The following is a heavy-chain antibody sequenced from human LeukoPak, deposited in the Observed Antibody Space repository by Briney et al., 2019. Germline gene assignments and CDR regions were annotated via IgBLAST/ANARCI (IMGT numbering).Heavy chain of an antibody. CDR2: INHSGST. CDR1: GGSISSGGYY. CDR3: ARGGYCSSSSCYRYFDY. Sequence: SQTLSLTCAVSGGSISSGGYYWSWIRQPPGKGLEWIGEINHSGSTNYNPSLKSRVTISVDTSKNQFSLKLSSVTAADTAVYYCARGGYCSSSSCYRYFDYWGQGTLVAVSS. V-gene: IGHV4-30-2*01. J-gene: IGHJ4*02. D-gene: IGHD2-2*01.